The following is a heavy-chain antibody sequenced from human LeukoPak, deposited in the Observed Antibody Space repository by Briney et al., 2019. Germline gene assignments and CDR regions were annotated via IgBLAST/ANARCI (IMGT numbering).Heavy chain of an antibody. J-gene: IGHJ2*01. CDR2: IYSGGST. Sequence: QAGGSLRLSCAASGFTVSSNYMSWVRQAPGKGLEWVSVIYSGGSTYYADSVKGRFTISRDNSKNMLYLQMNSLRAEDTAVYYCARAHWGEGLYWYFDLWGRGTLVTVSS. CDR1: GFTVSSNY. CDR3: ARAHWGEGLYWYFDL. D-gene: IGHD7-27*01. V-gene: IGHV3-53*01.